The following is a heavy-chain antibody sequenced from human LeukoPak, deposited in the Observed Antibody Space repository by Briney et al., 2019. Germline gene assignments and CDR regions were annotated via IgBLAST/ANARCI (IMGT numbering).Heavy chain of an antibody. CDR3: AKVSPIAAAGVGWFDP. CDR1: GFTFSSYA. J-gene: IGHJ5*02. D-gene: IGHD6-13*01. CDR2: ISGSGGST. V-gene: IGHV3-23*01. Sequence: PGGSLRLSCAASGFTFSSYAMSWVRQAPGKGLEWVSAISGSGGSTYYADSVKGRFTISRDNSKNSLYLQMNSLRAEDTAVYYCAKVSPIAAAGVGWFDPWGQGTLVTVSS.